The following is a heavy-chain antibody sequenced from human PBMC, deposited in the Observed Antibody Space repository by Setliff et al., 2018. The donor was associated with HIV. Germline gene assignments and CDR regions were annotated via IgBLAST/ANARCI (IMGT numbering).Heavy chain of an antibody. V-gene: IGHV4-61*05. J-gene: IGHJ6*03. CDR1: GGSINSDNYY. D-gene: IGHD2-2*01. CDR3: ARSGYIGYCSSTSCYGYYYMDV. Sequence: SETLSLTCSVSGGSINSDNYYWGWIRQAPGKGLGWIGFIYYTGNTNYNPSLKSRVTMSVDTSKNQFSLKLSSVTAADTAVYYCARSGYIGYCSSTSCYGYYYMDVWGKGTTVTVSS. CDR2: IYYTGNT.